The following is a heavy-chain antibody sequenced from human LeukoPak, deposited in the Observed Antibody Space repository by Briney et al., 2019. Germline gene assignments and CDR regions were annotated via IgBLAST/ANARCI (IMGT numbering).Heavy chain of an antibody. V-gene: IGHV4-34*01. J-gene: IGHJ4*02. Sequence: PSETLSLTCAVYGGSFSGYYWSWIRQPPGKGLEWIGEINHSGSTNYNPSLKSRVTISLDTSKNQFSLKLSSVTAADTAVYYCARSRDDSGYLFFYFWGQGTLVTVSS. CDR3: ARSRDDSGYLFFYF. CDR1: GGSFSGYY. CDR2: INHSGST. D-gene: IGHD3-22*01.